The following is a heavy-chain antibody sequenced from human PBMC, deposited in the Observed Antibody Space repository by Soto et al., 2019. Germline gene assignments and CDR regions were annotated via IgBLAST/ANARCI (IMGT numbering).Heavy chain of an antibody. D-gene: IGHD2-15*01. CDR2: ISGSGDTI. Sequence: GGSLRLSCAASGFTFNTYGMHWVRQAPGKGLEWLSYISGSGDTIYYADSVRGRFTISRDNAKKSLYLQMNSLRAEDTALYYCARDHCSGGTCYEDAFDVWGQGTMVTVSS. CDR1: GFTFNTYG. CDR3: ARDHCSGGTCYEDAFDV. J-gene: IGHJ3*01. V-gene: IGHV3-48*04.